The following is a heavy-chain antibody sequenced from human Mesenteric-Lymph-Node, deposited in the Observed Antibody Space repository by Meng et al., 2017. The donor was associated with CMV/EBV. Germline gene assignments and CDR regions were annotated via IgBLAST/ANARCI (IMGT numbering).Heavy chain of an antibody. Sequence: ASVKVSCKASGYTFTSYDINWVRQATGQGLEWMGWMNPNSGHTGYAQKFQGRVTMTGSTSISTAYMELSSLRSEDTAVYYCARSRLIVGANFDYWGQGTLVTVSS. CDR1: GYTFTSYD. D-gene: IGHD1-26*01. CDR3: ARSRLIVGANFDY. V-gene: IGHV1-8*01. J-gene: IGHJ4*02. CDR2: MNPNSGHT.